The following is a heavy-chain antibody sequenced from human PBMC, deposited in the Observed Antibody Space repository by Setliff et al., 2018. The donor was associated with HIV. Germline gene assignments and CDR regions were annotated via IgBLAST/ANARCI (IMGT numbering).Heavy chain of an antibody. V-gene: IGHV4-59*01. CDR2: IYYSGST. D-gene: IGHD6-19*01. CDR3: ARDIRWLGGWYYFDY. CDR1: GGSISSYY. J-gene: IGHJ4*02. Sequence: KPSETLSLTCTVSGGSISSYYWSWIRQPPGKGLEWIGYIYYSGSTNYNPSLKSRVTISVDTSKNQFSLKLSSVTAADTAVYYCARDIRWLGGWYYFDYWGQGTLVTVSS.